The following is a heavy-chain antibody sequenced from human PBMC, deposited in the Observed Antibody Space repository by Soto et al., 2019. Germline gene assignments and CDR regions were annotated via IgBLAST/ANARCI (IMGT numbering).Heavy chain of an antibody. J-gene: IGHJ6*02. D-gene: IGHD1-26*01. CDR2: IYHSGST. Sequence: PSETLSLTCTVSGGSISSSSYSWSWIRQPPGKGLEWIGYIYHSGSTYYNPSLKSRVTISVDRSKNQFSLKLSSVTAADTAVYYCARGVGATLNYYYGMDVWGQGTTVTVSS. V-gene: IGHV4-30-2*01. CDR1: GGSISSSSYS. CDR3: ARGVGATLNYYYGMDV.